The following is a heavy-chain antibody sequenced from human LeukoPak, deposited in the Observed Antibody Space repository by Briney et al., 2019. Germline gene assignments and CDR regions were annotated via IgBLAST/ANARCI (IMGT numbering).Heavy chain of an antibody. J-gene: IGHJ5*02. CDR3: ARDSGTTGEVKFDP. Sequence: SETLPLTCSVSGAPISSYWSWIRQPAGKGLEWIGRIYGSGSTKYNPSLQSRVTMSLDTSKNQVSLKMTSVTAADTAVYYCARDSGTTGEVKFDPWGQGTLVTVSS. CDR2: IYGSGST. V-gene: IGHV4-4*07. D-gene: IGHD3-10*01. CDR1: GAPISSY.